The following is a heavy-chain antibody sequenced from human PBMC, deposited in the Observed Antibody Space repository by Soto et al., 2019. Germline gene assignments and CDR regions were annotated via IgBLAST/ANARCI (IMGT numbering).Heavy chain of an antibody. CDR1: GYSFTSYA. CDR3: ARVDGTY. J-gene: IGHJ4*01. V-gene: IGHV1-3*04. Sequence: ASLKVSCKASGYSFTSYAIHWVRQAPGQGLEWMGWINTDNGKTKYSQKFQGRVIITRDTSASAAYMQLSSLRSEDTAVYYCARVDGTYWG. CDR2: INTDNGKT. D-gene: IGHD1-26*01.